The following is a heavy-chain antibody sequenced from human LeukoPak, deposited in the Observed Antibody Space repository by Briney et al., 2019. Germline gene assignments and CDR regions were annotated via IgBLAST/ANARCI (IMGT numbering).Heavy chain of an antibody. CDR1: GFTFSSYS. D-gene: IGHD6-13*01. J-gene: IGHJ4*02. V-gene: IGHV3-53*01. Sequence: GGSLRLSCAASGFTFSSYSMNWVRQAPGKGLEWVSVIYSGGSTYYADSVKGRFTISRDNSKNTLYLQMNSLRAEDTAVYYCASVGGIAAAGTGDYWGQGTPVTVSS. CDR3: ASVGGIAAAGTGDY. CDR2: IYSGGST.